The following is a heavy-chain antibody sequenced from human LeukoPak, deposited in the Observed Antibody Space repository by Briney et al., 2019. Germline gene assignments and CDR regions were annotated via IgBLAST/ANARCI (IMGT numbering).Heavy chain of an antibody. J-gene: IGHJ3*02. D-gene: IGHD2-2*01. CDR2: IIPIFGTA. Sequence: GSSVKVSCKASGGTFSSYAISWVRQAPGQGLEWMGGIIPIFGTANYAQKFQGRVTITADESTSTAYMELSSLRSGDTAVYYCARAPREYQLLWSAFDIWGRGTMVTVSS. CDR1: GGTFSSYA. CDR3: ARAPREYQLLWSAFDI. V-gene: IGHV1-69*01.